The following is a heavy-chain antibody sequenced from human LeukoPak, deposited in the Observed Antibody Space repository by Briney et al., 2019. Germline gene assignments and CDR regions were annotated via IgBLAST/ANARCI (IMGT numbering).Heavy chain of an antibody. CDR1: GFTLNTYG. CDR2: ISSDGSHT. Sequence: GRSLRLSCAASGFTLNTYGIHWVRQAPGKGLEWVAVISSDGSHTYYADSVRGRFTISRDNSKNTVFLQMNSLRPDDTAVYYCARDRLPPPGVYCFDPWGQGTLVTVSS. V-gene: IGHV3-30*03. CDR3: ARDRLPPPGVYCFDP. D-gene: IGHD5-12*01. J-gene: IGHJ5*02.